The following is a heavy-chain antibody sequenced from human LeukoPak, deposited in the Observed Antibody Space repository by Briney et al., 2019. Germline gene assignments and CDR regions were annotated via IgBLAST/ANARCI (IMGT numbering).Heavy chain of an antibody. V-gene: IGHV3-33*06. CDR1: GFTFSSYG. Sequence: GGSLRLSXAASGFTFSSYGMHWVCQAPGKGLEWVAVIWYDGSNKYYADTVKGRFTISRDNSKNTLYLQMNSLRAEDTAVYYCAKDPGLGGYYYDSSGYPSWGQGTLVTVSS. J-gene: IGHJ4*02. D-gene: IGHD3-22*01. CDR2: IWYDGSNK. CDR3: AKDPGLGGYYYDSSGYPS.